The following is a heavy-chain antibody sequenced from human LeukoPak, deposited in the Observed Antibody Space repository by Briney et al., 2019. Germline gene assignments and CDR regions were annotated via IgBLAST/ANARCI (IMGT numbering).Heavy chain of an antibody. J-gene: IGHJ5*02. CDR1: GGTFSSYA. Sequence: SVKVSCKASGGTFSSYAISWVRQAPGQGLEWMGGIIPIFGTANYEQKFQGRVTITADESTSTAYMELSSLRSEDTAVYYCARDRGYCSSTGCYSFDPWGQGTLVTVSS. V-gene: IGHV1-69*13. CDR2: IIPIFGTA. CDR3: ARDRGYCSSTGCYSFDP. D-gene: IGHD2-2*01.